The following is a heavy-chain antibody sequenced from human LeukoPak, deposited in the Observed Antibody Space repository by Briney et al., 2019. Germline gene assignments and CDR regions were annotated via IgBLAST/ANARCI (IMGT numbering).Heavy chain of an antibody. CDR3: ARLRFDSSYYFDY. CDR1: GYSFTNYW. V-gene: IGHV5-51*01. D-gene: IGHD6-6*01. Sequence: GEPLRISCEASGYSFTNYWIGWARQMPGKGLEWMGIIYPGDSDTRYSPSFEGQATISVDKSISTAYLQWSSLKASDTAMYYCARLRFDSSYYFDYWGQGTLVTVSS. J-gene: IGHJ4*02. CDR2: IYPGDSDT.